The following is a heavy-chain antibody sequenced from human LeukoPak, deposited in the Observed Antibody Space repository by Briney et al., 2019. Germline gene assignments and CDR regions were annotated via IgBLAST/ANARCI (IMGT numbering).Heavy chain of an antibody. V-gene: IGHV1-2*02. CDR3: AAPYCSSTSCLEYFQH. Sequence: ASVKVSCKASGYTFTGYYMHWVRQAPGQGLEWMGWINPNSGGTNYAQKFQGRVTMTRDTSISTAYMELSRLRSDDTAVYYCAAPYCSSTSCLEYFQHWGQGTLVTGSS. D-gene: IGHD2-2*01. CDR1: GYTFTGYY. J-gene: IGHJ1*01. CDR2: INPNSGGT.